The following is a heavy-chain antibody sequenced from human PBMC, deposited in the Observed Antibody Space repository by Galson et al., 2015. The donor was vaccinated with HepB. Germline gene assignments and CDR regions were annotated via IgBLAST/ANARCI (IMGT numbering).Heavy chain of an antibody. J-gene: IGHJ4*02. CDR1: GGTFSSYT. CDR2: IIPILGIA. D-gene: IGHD5-18*01. V-gene: IGHV1-69*04. Sequence: SVKVSCKASGGTFSSYTISWVRQAPGQGLEWMGRIIPILGIANYAQKFQGRVTITADKSTSTAYMELSSLRSEDTAVYCCARDPNPVDTGQDDYWGQGTLVTVSS. CDR3: ARDPNPVDTGQDDY.